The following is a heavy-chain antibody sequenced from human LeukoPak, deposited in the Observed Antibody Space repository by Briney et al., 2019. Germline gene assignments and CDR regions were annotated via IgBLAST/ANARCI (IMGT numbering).Heavy chain of an antibody. Sequence: GSLRLSCAASGFTFSSFTMNWIRQPPGKGREWIGSIYYSGSTYYNPSLKSRVTISVDTSKHQFSLKLSSVTAADTAVYYCASCGSYYPLNWFDPWGQGTLVTVSS. J-gene: IGHJ5*02. V-gene: IGHV4-39*01. CDR3: ASCGSYYPLNWFDP. CDR1: GFTFSSFT. CDR2: IYYSGST. D-gene: IGHD1-26*01.